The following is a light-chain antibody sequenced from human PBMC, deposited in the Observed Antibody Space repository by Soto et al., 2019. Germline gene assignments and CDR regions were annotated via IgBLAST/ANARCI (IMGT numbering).Light chain of an antibody. CDR1: QRVSSSF. CDR3: QQYGSSPPIT. Sequence: EIGLTHSPGTLSLSPGGRATLSCRASQRVSSSFLAWYQQKPGQAPRLLIYGARSRATGVPDRFSASGSGTDFSLTISRLEPEDFAVYYCQQYGSSPPITFGQGTRLEIK. V-gene: IGKV3-20*01. CDR2: GAR. J-gene: IGKJ5*01.